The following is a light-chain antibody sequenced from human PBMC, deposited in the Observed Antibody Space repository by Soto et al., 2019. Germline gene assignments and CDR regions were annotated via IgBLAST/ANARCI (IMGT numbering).Light chain of an antibody. CDR1: STDVGAYNY. V-gene: IGLV2-8*01. J-gene: IGLJ2*01. CDR3: SSYVGNNNLV. CDR2: AVS. Sequence: QSALTQPPAASGSPGQSVTISCTGTSTDVGAYNYVSWYQQHPGKAPKLMIYAVSKRPSGVPDRFSGSKSGNTASLTVSGLQADDEAVYYCSSYVGNNNLVFGGGTKLTVL.